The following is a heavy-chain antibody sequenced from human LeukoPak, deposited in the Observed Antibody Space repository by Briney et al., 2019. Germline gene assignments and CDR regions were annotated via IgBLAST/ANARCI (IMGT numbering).Heavy chain of an antibody. V-gene: IGHV4-59*08. Sequence: SDTLSLMCTVSGPFITLCYWMWIRQSRGRGREFIGLIYHSASTTYNPSLTSRVTMSIDTSKKQFSLRLKSVTAVDTAVYYCVRLNYDFPPYYWGQGTLVSVSS. J-gene: IGHJ4*02. CDR3: VRLNYDFPPYY. D-gene: IGHD3-3*01. CDR2: IYHSAST. CDR1: GPFITLCY.